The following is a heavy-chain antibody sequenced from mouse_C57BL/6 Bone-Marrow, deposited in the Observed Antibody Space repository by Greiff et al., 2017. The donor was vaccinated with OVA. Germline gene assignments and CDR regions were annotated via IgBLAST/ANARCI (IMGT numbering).Heavy chain of an antibody. CDR2: IDPSDSYT. Sequence: QVQLKQPGAELVMPGASVKLSCKASGYTFTSYWMHWVKQRPGQGLEWIGEIDPSDSYTNYTQKFKGKSTLTVDKSSSTAYMQLSSLTSEDSAVYYCARSRGFDYWGQGTTLTVSS. CDR1: GYTFTSYW. CDR3: ARSRGFDY. J-gene: IGHJ2*01. V-gene: IGHV1-69*01. D-gene: IGHD3-3*01.